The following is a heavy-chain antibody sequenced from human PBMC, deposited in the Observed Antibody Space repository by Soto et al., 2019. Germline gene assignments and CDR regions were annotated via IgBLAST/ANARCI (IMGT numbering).Heavy chain of an antibody. Sequence: PGGSLRLSCAASGFTFSSYAMSWVRQAPGKGLEWVSAISGSGGSTYYADSVKGRFTISRDNSKNTLYLQMSSLRAEDTAVYYCAKRHYLAVAGYYYYYYGMDVWGQGTTVTVLL. J-gene: IGHJ6*02. CDR2: ISGSGGST. V-gene: IGHV3-23*01. D-gene: IGHD6-19*01. CDR1: GFTFSSYA. CDR3: AKRHYLAVAGYYYYYYGMDV.